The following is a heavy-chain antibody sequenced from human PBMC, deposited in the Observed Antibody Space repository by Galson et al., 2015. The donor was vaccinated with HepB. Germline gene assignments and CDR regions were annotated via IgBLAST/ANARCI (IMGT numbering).Heavy chain of an antibody. CDR3: ATGEHYDFWSGYFQTTYYYGMDV. V-gene: IGHV1-69*06. D-gene: IGHD3-3*01. CDR1: GVTFSSYA. J-gene: IGHJ6*02. Sequence: SVKVSCKASGVTFSSYAISWVRQAPGQGLEWMGGIIPIFGTANYAQKFQGRVTITADKFTSTAYMELSSLRSEDAAVYYCATGEHYDFWSGYFQTTYYYGMDVWGQGTTVTVSS. CDR2: IIPIFGTA.